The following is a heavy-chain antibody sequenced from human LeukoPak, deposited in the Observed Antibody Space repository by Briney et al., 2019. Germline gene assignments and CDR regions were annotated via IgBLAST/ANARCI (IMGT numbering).Heavy chain of an antibody. CDR3: ARPGAWGSLDY. CDR2: IYYSRST. J-gene: IGHJ4*02. CDR1: GGSISSTNSY. V-gene: IGHV4-39*01. Sequence: SETLSLTCTVSGGSISSTNSYWGWIRQPPGRGLEWIGTIYYSRSTYYNPSLRSRVTISVDTSKNQFSLKLSSVTAADTAVYYCARPGAWGSLDYWGQGTLVTVSS. D-gene: IGHD3-10*01.